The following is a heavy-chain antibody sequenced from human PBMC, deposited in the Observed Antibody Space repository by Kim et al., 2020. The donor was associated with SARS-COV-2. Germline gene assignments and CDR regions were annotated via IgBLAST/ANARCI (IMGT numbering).Heavy chain of an antibody. CDR3: AKEEQLDYYYYYYMDV. J-gene: IGHJ6*03. CDR1: GFTFSSYG. CDR2: ISYDGSNK. D-gene: IGHD6-6*01. V-gene: IGHV3-30*18. Sequence: GGSLRLSCAASGFTFSSYGMHWVRQAPGKGLEWVAVISYDGSNKYYADSVKGRFTISRDNSKNTLYLQMNSLSAEDTAVYYCAKEEQLDYYYYYYMDVWGKGTTVTVSS.